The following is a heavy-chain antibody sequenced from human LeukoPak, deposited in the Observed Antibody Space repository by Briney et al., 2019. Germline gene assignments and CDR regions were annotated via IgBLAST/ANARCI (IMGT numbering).Heavy chain of an antibody. Sequence: SETLSLTCTVSGGSISGYYWSWIRQPAGKGLEWIGRIYSSGSTNYNPSLKSRATMSVDTSKNQFSLKLSSVTAADTAVYYCARGDCSSTSCYGVYYYMDVWGKGTTVTVSS. CDR2: IYSSGST. CDR3: ARGDCSSTSCYGVYYYMDV. V-gene: IGHV4-4*07. D-gene: IGHD2-2*01. J-gene: IGHJ6*03. CDR1: GGSISGYY.